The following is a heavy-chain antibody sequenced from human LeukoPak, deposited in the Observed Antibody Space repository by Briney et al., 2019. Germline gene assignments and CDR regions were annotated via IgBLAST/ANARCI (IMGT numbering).Heavy chain of an antibody. CDR2: ISGSGGST. J-gene: IGHJ4*02. Sequence: PGGSLRLSCAASGFTVSSNYMSWVRQAPGKGLEWVSAISGSGGSTYYADSVKGRFTISRDNSKNTLYLQMNSLRAEDTAVYYCARIAQVLLWFGELDYWGQGTLVTVSS. D-gene: IGHD3-10*01. CDR3: ARIAQVLLWFGELDY. CDR1: GFTVSSNY. V-gene: IGHV3-23*01.